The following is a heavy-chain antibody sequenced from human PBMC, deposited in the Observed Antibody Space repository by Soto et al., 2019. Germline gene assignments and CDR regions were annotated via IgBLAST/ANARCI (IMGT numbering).Heavy chain of an antibody. CDR2: IWYDGSNK. CDR3: ARDSVGATLDY. J-gene: IGHJ4*02. Sequence: QVQLVESGGGVVQPGRSLRLSCAASGFTFSSYGMHWVRQAPGKGLEWVAVIWYDGSNKYYADSVKGRFTISRDNSKNTLYLQMNSLRAEDTAVYYCARDSVGATLDYWGQGTLVTVSS. CDR1: GFTFSSYG. V-gene: IGHV3-33*01. D-gene: IGHD1-26*01.